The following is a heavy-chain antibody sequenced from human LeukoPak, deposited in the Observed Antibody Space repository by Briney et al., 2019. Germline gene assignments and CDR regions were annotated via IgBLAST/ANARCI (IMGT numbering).Heavy chain of an antibody. J-gene: IGHJ4*02. CDR2: ISYDGSNK. Sequence: GGSLSLSCVGSGFTFSSYGMHWVRQGPGKGLEWVAVISYDGSNKYYADSVKGRFTISRDNSENTLYLQMNSLRAEDTAVYYCAKRGYYYDSSGYYSRTYFDYWGQGTLVIVSS. D-gene: IGHD3-22*01. V-gene: IGHV3-30*18. CDR1: GFTFSSYG. CDR3: AKRGYYYDSSGYYSRTYFDY.